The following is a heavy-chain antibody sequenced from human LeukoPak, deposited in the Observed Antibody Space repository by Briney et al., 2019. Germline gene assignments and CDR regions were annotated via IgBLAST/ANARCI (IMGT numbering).Heavy chain of an antibody. D-gene: IGHD6-13*01. CDR2: MYSSGST. CDR3: ARLGVTAAGISYFDY. CDR1: GGSISSSSYY. J-gene: IGHJ4*02. V-gene: IGHV4-39*07. Sequence: SETLSLTCTVSGGSISSSSYYWGWIRQPPGKGLEWIGSMYSSGSTYYNPSLKSRVTISVDTSKNQFSLKLSSVTAADTAVYYCARLGVTAAGISYFDYCGQGTLVTVSS.